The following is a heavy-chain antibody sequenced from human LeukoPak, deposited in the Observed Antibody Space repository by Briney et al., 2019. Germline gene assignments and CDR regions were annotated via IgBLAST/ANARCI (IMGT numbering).Heavy chain of an antibody. CDR3: ARGGYGGSSGLDAFDI. J-gene: IGHJ3*02. Sequence: SETLSLTCIVSGGSISSYYWSWIRQPPGKGLEWIGYIYYSGSTNYTPPLKSRVTISVDTSKNQFSLKLSSVTAADTAVYYCARGGYGGSSGLDAFDIWGQGTMVTVSS. D-gene: IGHD1-26*01. V-gene: IGHV4-59*01. CDR2: IYYSGST. CDR1: GGSISSYY.